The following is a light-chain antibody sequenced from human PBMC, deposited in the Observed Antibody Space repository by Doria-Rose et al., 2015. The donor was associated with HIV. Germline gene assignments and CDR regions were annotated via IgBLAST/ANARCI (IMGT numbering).Light chain of an antibody. CDR1: QSLLYTSKNY. CDR2: WAS. V-gene: IGKV4-1*01. J-gene: IGKJ3*01. Sequence: TQSPESLGMSLGERATLNCKSNQSLLYTSKNYLAWYQQKPGQPPKLLIYWASTRQSGVPGRFSGSGSGTDFTLAISSLEAEDVAVYYCQRYYDTPSFGPGTTVDIK. CDR3: QRYYDTPS.